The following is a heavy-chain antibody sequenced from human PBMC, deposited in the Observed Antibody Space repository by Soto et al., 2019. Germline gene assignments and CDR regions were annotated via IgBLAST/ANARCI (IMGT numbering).Heavy chain of an antibody. J-gene: IGHJ4*02. CDR1: VFTFSSYG. CDR3: AKDRGSYGSGSLDY. Sequence: GGSLRLSCAASVFTFSSYGMHWVRQAPGKGLEWVAVISYDGSNKYYADSVKGRFTISRDNSKNTLYLQMNSLRAEDTAVYYCAKDRGSYGSGSLDYRGQGTLVTVSS. D-gene: IGHD3-10*01. CDR2: ISYDGSNK. V-gene: IGHV3-30*18.